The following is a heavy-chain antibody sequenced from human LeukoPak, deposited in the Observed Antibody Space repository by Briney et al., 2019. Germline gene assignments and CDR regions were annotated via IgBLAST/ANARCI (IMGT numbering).Heavy chain of an antibody. D-gene: IGHD3-22*01. Sequence: SETLSLTCAVYGGSFSSYYWSWIRQPPGKGLEWIGEINHSGSTNYNPSLKSRVTISVDTSKNQFSLKLSSVTAADTAVYYCAREAYHDSSGYYNWGQGTLVTVSS. J-gene: IGHJ4*02. CDR3: AREAYHDSSGYYN. CDR2: INHSGST. CDR1: GGSFSSYY. V-gene: IGHV4-34*01.